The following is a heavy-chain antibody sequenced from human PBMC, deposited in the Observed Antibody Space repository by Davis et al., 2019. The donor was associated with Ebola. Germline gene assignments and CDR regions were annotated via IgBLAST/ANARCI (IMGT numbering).Heavy chain of an antibody. J-gene: IGHJ6*02. Sequence: PGGSLRLSCAASGFTFSSYAMSWVRQAPGKGLEWVSAISGSGGSTYYADSVKGRFTISRDNSKNTLYLQMNSLRAEDTAVYYCATGLWHYSYYYGMDVWGQGTTVTVSS. CDR1: GFTFSSYA. V-gene: IGHV3-23*01. CDR2: ISGSGGST. CDR3: ATGLWHYSYYYGMDV. D-gene: IGHD3-10*01.